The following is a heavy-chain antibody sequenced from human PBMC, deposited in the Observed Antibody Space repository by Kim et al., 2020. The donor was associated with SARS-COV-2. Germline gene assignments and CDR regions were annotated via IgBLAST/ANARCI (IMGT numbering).Heavy chain of an antibody. D-gene: IGHD2-2*01. CDR2: IHHSGST. V-gene: IGHV4-34*01. CDR3: ARVQQKSSSTSFGY. J-gene: IGHJ4*02. Sequence: SETLSLTCAVYGGSFSGYYWSWIRQPPGKGLEWIGEIHHSGSTNYNPSFKSRVTISVDTSKNQFSLKLSSVTAADTAVYYCARVQQKSSSTSFGYWGQGALVTVSS. CDR1: GGSFSGYY.